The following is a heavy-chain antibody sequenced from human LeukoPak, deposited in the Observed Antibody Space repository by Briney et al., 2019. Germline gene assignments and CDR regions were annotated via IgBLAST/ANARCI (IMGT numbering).Heavy chain of an antibody. CDR3: ARGYCTNGVCYIGPFDY. V-gene: IGHV4-59*01. D-gene: IGHD2-8*01. J-gene: IGHJ4*02. CDR1: GGSISSYY. Sequence: SETLSLTCTVSGGSISSYYWSWIRQPPGKGLEWIGYIYYSGSTNYNPSLKSRVTISVDASKNQFSLKLSSVTAADTAVYYCARGYCTNGVCYIGPFDYWGQGTLVTVSS. CDR2: IYYSGST.